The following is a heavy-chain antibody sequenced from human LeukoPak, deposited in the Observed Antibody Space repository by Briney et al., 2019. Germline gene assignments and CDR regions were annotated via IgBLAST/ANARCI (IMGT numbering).Heavy chain of an antibody. CDR1: GYTFTSYG. V-gene: IGHV1-18*01. CDR2: ISAYNGNT. Sequence: GASVKVSCKASGYTFTSYGISWVRQAPGQGLEWMGWISAYNGNTNYAKKLQGRVTMTTDTSTSTAYMELRSLRSDDTAVYYCARTSGGYSSSSSDYWGQGTLVTVSS. D-gene: IGHD6-6*01. J-gene: IGHJ4*02. CDR3: ARTSGGYSSSSSDY.